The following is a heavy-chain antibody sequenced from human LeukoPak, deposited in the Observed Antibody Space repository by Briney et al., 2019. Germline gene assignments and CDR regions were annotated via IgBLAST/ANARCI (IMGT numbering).Heavy chain of an antibody. Sequence: SETLFLTCAVSGGSISSSNWWSWVREPPGKGLEWIGEIYHSGSTNYNPSLKSRVTISVDKSKNQFSLKLSSVTAADTAVYYCARVRNDILTGYYLFDYWGQGTLVTVSS. D-gene: IGHD3-9*01. CDR2: IYHSGST. J-gene: IGHJ4*02. V-gene: IGHV4-4*02. CDR1: GGSISSSNW. CDR3: ARVRNDILTGYYLFDY.